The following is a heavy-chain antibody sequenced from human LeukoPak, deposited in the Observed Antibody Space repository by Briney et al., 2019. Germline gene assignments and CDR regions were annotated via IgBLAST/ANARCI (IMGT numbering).Heavy chain of an antibody. CDR1: GFTFSTYA. D-gene: IGHD3-3*01. Sequence: SGGSPRLSCAASGFTFSTYAMSWVRQAPGKGLEWVSSISGSGGSTYYADSVKGRFTISRDNSKNTLYLQMNSLRAEDTAVYYCAKSTTGFWEWLFFDYWGQGTLVTVSS. CDR3: AKSTTGFWEWLFFDY. J-gene: IGHJ4*02. CDR2: ISGSGGST. V-gene: IGHV3-23*01.